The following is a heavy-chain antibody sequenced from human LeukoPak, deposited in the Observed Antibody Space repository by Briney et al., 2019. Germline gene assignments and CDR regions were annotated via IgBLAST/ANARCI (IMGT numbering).Heavy chain of an antibody. Sequence: GGSLRLSCAASGFTFSSYWMSWVRQAPGKGLEWVANIKQDGSEKYYVDSVKGRFAISRDNAKNSLYLQMNSLRAEDTAVYYCARDWHCSSTSCYDGRFDYWGQGTLVTVSS. D-gene: IGHD2-2*01. CDR1: GFTFSSYW. CDR3: ARDWHCSSTSCYDGRFDY. CDR2: IKQDGSEK. J-gene: IGHJ4*02. V-gene: IGHV3-7*01.